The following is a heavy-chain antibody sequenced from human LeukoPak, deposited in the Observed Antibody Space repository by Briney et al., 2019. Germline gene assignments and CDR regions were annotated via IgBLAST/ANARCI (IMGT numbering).Heavy chain of an antibody. CDR2: INPNSGGT. J-gene: IGHJ3*02. D-gene: IGHD3-16*02. CDR3: AREGRNDYVWGSYQPMAFDI. Sequence: GASVKVSCKASGYTFTGYYMHWVRQAPGQGLEWMGWINPNSGGTNYAQKFQGRVTMTRDTSISTAYMELSRLRSDDTAVYYCAREGRNDYVWGSYQPMAFDIWGQGTMVAVSS. V-gene: IGHV1-2*02. CDR1: GYTFTGYY.